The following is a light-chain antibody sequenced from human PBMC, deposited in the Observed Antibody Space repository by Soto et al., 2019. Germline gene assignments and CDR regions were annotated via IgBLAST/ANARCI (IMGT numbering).Light chain of an antibody. Sequence: DIQMTQSPSTLSASVGDRVTITFRASQSISSWLAWYQQKPGKAPKLLIYAASSLQSGVPSRFSGSGSGTDFTLTISSLQPEDFATYYCQQSYSTPTFGGGTKVDIK. V-gene: IGKV1-39*01. CDR1: QSISSW. CDR2: AAS. J-gene: IGKJ4*01. CDR3: QQSYSTPT.